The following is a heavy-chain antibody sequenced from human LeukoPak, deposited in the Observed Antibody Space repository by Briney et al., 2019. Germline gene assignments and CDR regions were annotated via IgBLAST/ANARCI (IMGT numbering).Heavy chain of an antibody. J-gene: IGHJ4*02. CDR3: GRLVAVVVPAAIHFDY. V-gene: IGHV4-39*01. Sequence: SETLSLTCTVSGGSISSSSYYWGWIRQPPGKGLEWIGSIYYSGSTYYNPSLKSRVTISVDTSKNQFSLKLSSVTAADTAVYYCGRLVAVVVPAAIHFDYWGQGTLVTVSS. D-gene: IGHD2-2*01. CDR1: GGSISSSSYY. CDR2: IYYSGST.